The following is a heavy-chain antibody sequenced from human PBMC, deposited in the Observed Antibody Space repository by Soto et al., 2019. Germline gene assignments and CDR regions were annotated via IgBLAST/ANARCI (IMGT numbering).Heavy chain of an antibody. CDR2: NSIGSGSI. CDR3: VRDDRWAFDF. V-gene: IGHV3-48*02. Sequence: EVHLVESGGGLVQPGGSLRVSCAASGFTFSNYAMNWVRQAPGKGLEWVSYNSIGSGSIFYADSVKGRFTISRDDAKNSLYLQMNTLRDEDTAVYYCVRDDRWAFDFWGQGTMVTVSS. J-gene: IGHJ3*01. CDR1: GFTFSNYA. D-gene: IGHD3-22*01.